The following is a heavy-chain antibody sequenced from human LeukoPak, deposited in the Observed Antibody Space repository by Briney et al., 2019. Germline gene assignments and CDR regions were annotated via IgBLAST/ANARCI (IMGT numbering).Heavy chain of an antibody. Sequence: GASVKVSCKAPGYTFTGYYMHWVRQAPGQGLEWMGWINPNSGATNYAQKFQGRVTLTRDTSISTAYMELSRLRSDDTAVYYCAREFAPWGDYSDYEGVYYFDYWGQGTLVTVSS. CDR3: AREFAPWGDYSDYEGVYYFDY. CDR1: GYTFTGYY. CDR2: INPNSGAT. J-gene: IGHJ4*02. V-gene: IGHV1-2*02. D-gene: IGHD4-11*01.